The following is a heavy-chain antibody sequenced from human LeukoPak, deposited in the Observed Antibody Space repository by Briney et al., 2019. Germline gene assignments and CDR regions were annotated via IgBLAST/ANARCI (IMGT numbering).Heavy chain of an antibody. D-gene: IGHD1-26*01. CDR1: GFTFSNYA. CDR2: ISFDGGNN. J-gene: IGHJ4*02. Sequence: GGSLRLSCAASGFTFSNYAMSWVRQAPGKGLEWVAIISFDGGNNYYADSVKGRFTISRDNSKNTLYLQMNSLRAEDTAVYYCARDGIVGSPLFKFDYWGQGTLVTVSS. V-gene: IGHV3-30-3*01. CDR3: ARDGIVGSPLFKFDY.